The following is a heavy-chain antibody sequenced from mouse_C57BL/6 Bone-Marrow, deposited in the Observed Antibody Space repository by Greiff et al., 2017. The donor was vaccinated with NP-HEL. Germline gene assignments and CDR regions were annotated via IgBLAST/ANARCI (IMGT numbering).Heavy chain of an antibody. Sequence: EVKVVESGGGLVQPGGSLKLSCAASGFTFSDYYMYWVRQTPEKRLEWVAYISNGGGSTYYPDTVKGRFTISRDNAKNTLYLQMSRLKSEDTAMYYCARRGLYYDYDGPYFDYWGQGTTLTVSS. D-gene: IGHD2-4*01. CDR3: ARRGLYYDYDGPYFDY. CDR2: ISNGGGST. V-gene: IGHV5-12*01. J-gene: IGHJ2*01. CDR1: GFTFSDYY.